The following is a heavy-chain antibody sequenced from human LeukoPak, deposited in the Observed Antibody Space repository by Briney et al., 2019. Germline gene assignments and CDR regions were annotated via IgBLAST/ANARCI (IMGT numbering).Heavy chain of an antibody. Sequence: SETLSLTCTVSGGSISSYYWSWIRQHPGKGLEWIGYIYYSGNTYYNPSLKSRVAISVDTSKNQFSLKLSSVTAADTAVYYRVREAEWELLPDAFDIWGQGTMVTVSS. CDR2: IYYSGNT. CDR3: VREAEWELLPDAFDI. CDR1: GGSISSYY. J-gene: IGHJ3*02. D-gene: IGHD1-26*01. V-gene: IGHV4-59*06.